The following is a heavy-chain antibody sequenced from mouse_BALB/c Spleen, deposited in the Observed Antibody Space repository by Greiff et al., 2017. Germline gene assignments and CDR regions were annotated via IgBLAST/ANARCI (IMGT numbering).Heavy chain of an antibody. Sequence: EVKLMESGGGLVQPGGSLKLSCAASGFTFSSYTMSWVRQTPEKRLEWVAYISNGGGSTYYPDTVKGRFTISRDNAKNTLYLQMSSLKSEDTAMYYCARLPIYYGNYWYFDVWGAGTTVTVSS. CDR1: GFTFSSYT. J-gene: IGHJ1*01. D-gene: IGHD2-1*01. CDR3: ARLPIYYGNYWYFDV. CDR2: ISNGGGST. V-gene: IGHV5-12-2*01.